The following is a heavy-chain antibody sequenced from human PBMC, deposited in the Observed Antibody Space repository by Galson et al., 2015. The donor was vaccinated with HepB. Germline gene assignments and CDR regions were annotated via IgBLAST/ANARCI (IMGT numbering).Heavy chain of an antibody. D-gene: IGHD3-16*01. CDR1: GDSFTTSW. CDR3: ASLRGADPFGSHY. Sequence: QSGAEVKKPGESLKISCKGSGDSFTTSWIGWVRQMPGKGLEWMGIFYPDDSDTRYSPSFQGQVTISVDRSISTAYLQWRSLKASDTAMYYCASLRGADPFGSHYWGQGTLVTVSS. J-gene: IGHJ4*02. V-gene: IGHV5-51*01. CDR2: FYPDDSDT.